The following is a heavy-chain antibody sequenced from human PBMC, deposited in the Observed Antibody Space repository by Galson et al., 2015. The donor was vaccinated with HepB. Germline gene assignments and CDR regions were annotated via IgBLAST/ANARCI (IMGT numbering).Heavy chain of an antibody. Sequence: SLRLSCAASGITFSNYAMSWVRQAPGKGLEWVSSISGSGGSRFYGDSLKGRFTISRDNSKNTLYLQMNSLRAEETALYYCAKGGVGRGSTFFDYWGQGTLVTVSS. V-gene: IGHV3-23*01. J-gene: IGHJ4*02. D-gene: IGHD1-1*01. CDR2: ISGSGGSR. CDR1: GITFSNYA. CDR3: AKGGVGRGSTFFDY.